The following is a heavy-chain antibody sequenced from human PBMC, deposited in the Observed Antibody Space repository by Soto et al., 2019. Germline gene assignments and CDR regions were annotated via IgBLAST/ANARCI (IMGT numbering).Heavy chain of an antibody. Sequence: WASVKVSCKASGYTFTGYYMHWVRQAPGQGLEWMGWINPNSGGTNYAQKFQGWVTMTRDTSISTAYMELSRLRSDDTAVYYCARESIAARRYYYYYGMDVWGQGTTVTVSS. J-gene: IGHJ6*02. D-gene: IGHD6-6*01. CDR2: INPNSGGT. V-gene: IGHV1-2*04. CDR3: ARESIAARRYYYYYGMDV. CDR1: GYTFTGYY.